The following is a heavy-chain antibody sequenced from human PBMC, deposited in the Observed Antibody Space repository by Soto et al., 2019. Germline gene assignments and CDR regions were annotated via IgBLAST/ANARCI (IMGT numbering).Heavy chain of an antibody. CDR3: ASDFSWFGELIASDY. CDR2: INAGNGNT. D-gene: IGHD3-10*01. CDR1: GYTFTSYA. Sequence: QVQLVQSGAEVKKPGASVKVSCKASGYTFTSYAMHWVRQAPGQRLEWMGWINAGNGNTKYSQKFQGRVTITRDTSARTAYMELSSLRSEDTAVYYCASDFSWFGELIASDYWGQGTLVTVSS. J-gene: IGHJ4*02. V-gene: IGHV1-3*01.